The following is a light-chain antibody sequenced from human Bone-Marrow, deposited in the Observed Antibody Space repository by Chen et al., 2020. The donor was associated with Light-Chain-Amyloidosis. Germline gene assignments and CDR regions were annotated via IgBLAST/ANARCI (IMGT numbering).Light chain of an antibody. V-gene: IGKV1-9*01. CDR2: AAS. Sequence: DIQLTQSPSFLSASVGDRVTITCRASQGIRSFLALYQQKPGKAPKLLIYAASTLQSGVPSRFSGSGSGTEFTLTISSLQPEDFATYYCQQVHSYPVTLGQGTRLEI. CDR1: QGIRSF. CDR3: QQVHSYPVT. J-gene: IGKJ5*01.